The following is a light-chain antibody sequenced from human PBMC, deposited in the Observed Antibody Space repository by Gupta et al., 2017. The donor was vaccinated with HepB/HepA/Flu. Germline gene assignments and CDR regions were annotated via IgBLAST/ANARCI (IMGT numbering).Light chain of an antibody. CDR2: KAS. J-gene: IGKJ4*01. Sequence: DIQITQSPSTLSASVGDRVTITCRASQSISSWLAWYQQKPGKAPKVLIYKASRLESGVPSRFSGSGSGTEFTLTISRRQPDDFASYYCQQNNSSPLTFGGGTKVEI. CDR3: QQNNSSPLT. CDR1: QSISSW. V-gene: IGKV1-5*03.